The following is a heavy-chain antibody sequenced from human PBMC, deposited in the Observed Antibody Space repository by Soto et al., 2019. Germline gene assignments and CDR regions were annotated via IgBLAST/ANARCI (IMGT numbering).Heavy chain of an antibody. CDR1: GYTFSNFW. CDR2: IYPGDHET. CDR3: ARSPRSSPYFDF. D-gene: IGHD6-13*01. Sequence: GESLKISCQCSGYTFSNFWIGWVRQLPGQGLEWMGIIYPGDHETKYSPSFLGKVTISAETSINTAYLQWSSLEASDSAFYFCARSPRSSPYFDFWGQGALVTVSS. J-gene: IGHJ4*02. V-gene: IGHV5-51*01.